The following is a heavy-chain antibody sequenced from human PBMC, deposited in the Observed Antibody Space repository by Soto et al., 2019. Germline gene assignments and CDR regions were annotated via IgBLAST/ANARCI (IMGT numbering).Heavy chain of an antibody. D-gene: IGHD3-22*01. CDR2: IHYSGST. Sequence: SETLSLTCTVSGGSIRSGDSYWSWIRHPPGKGLEWIGYIHYSGSTYYNPSLKSRVTISLDTSKNQFSLNLSSVTAADTAVYYCARTHYSDRSGTDYWGQGTLVTVSS. J-gene: IGHJ4*02. CDR1: GGSIRSGDSY. V-gene: IGHV4-30-4*01. CDR3: ARTHYSDRSGTDY.